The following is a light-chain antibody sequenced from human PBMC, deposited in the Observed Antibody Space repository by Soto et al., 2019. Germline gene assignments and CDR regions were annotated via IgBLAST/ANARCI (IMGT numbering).Light chain of an antibody. Sequence: EIVLTQSPGTLSLSPGERVTLSCRASQNVRTNYLAWYQQKPGQAPRLLIYGASTRASGIPERFSGSGSGTDFTLTISRLEPEDFAVYYCQQSFSSPPWTFGQGTKVEIK. V-gene: IGKV3-20*01. CDR1: QNVRTNY. CDR2: GAS. CDR3: QQSFSSPPWT. J-gene: IGKJ1*01.